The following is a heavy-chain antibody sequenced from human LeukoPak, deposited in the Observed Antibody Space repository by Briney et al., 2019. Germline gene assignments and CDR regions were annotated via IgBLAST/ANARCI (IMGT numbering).Heavy chain of an antibody. CDR3: ARSHRSGLLRYFDY. Sequence: GASVKVSCKASGYTFTSYDINWVRQATGQGLEWMGWMNPNSGNTGYAQKFQGRVTMTRNTSISTAYMELSSLRSEDTAVYYCARSHRSGLLRYFDYWGQGTLVTVSS. CDR2: MNPNSGNT. D-gene: IGHD6-19*01. CDR1: GYTFTSYD. V-gene: IGHV1-8*01. J-gene: IGHJ4*02.